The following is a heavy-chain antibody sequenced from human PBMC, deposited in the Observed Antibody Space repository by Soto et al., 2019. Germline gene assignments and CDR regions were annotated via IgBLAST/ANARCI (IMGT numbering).Heavy chain of an antibody. CDR3: ARFRRNYFDY. CDR1: GDSMSGFY. V-gene: IGHV4-59*01. D-gene: IGHD3-10*01. Sequence: SETLSLTCTVCGDSMSGFYWSWIRQTPGKGLEWIGYINYVGRTSYYSPSLQSRVTISLDSSKNQFSLILSSVTAADTAVYFCARFRRNYFDYWGQGTQVTVSS. CDR2: INYVGRTS. J-gene: IGHJ4*02.